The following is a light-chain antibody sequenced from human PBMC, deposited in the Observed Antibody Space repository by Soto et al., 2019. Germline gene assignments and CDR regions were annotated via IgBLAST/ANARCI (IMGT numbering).Light chain of an antibody. CDR3: QQRSNCLT. CDR2: DAS. Sequence: EIVLTQSPATLSLSPGERATLSCRASQSVSSYLAWYQQKPGQAPRLLIYDASNRATGIPARFSGSGSGTDFPLTISRLEPEDFAVYYCQQRSNCLTFGQGTRLEIK. V-gene: IGKV3-11*01. CDR1: QSVSSY. J-gene: IGKJ5*01.